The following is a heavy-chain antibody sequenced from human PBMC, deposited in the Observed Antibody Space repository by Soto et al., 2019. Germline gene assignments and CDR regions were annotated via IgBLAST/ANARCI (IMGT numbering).Heavy chain of an antibody. Sequence: GGSLRLSCAASGFTFSSYSMNWVRQAPGKGLEWVSYISSSSSTIYYADSVKGRFTISRDNAKNSLDLQMNSLRAEDTAVYYCARSVGPGIAVAGTYWFDPWGQGTLVTISS. CDR3: ARSVGPGIAVAGTYWFDP. D-gene: IGHD6-19*01. CDR1: GFTFSSYS. J-gene: IGHJ5*02. CDR2: ISSSSSTI. V-gene: IGHV3-48*01.